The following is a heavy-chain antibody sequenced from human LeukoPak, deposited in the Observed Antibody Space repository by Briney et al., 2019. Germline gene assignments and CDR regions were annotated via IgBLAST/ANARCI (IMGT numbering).Heavy chain of an antibody. V-gene: IGHV5-51*01. J-gene: IGHJ4*02. CDR2: IYPVDSTT. CDR1: GYSFANYW. CDR3: AITQFITSFGY. Sequence: GESLKISCKGSGYSFANYWIGWVRQMPGKGLEWMAIIYPVDSTTRYSPSFQGQVTISVDKSIATAYLQWSGLKASDTAVYYCAITQFITSFGYWSQGTLVTVSS. D-gene: IGHD3-16*02.